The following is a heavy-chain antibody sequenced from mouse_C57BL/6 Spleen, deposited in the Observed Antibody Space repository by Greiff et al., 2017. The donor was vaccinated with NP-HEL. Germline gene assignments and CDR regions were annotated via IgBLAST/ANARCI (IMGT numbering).Heavy chain of an antibody. CDR2: IWAGGST. J-gene: IGHJ2*01. D-gene: IGHD1-3*01. V-gene: IGHV2-9*02. CDR3: ARLDDI. Sequence: VQVVESGPGLVAPSQSLSITCTVSGFSLTSYGVHWVRQPPGKGLEWLGVIWAGGSTNYNSALMYRLSISQDNSKSQVVLKMNSLQTDDTAMYYCARLDDIWGQGTTLTVSS. CDR1: GFSLTSYG.